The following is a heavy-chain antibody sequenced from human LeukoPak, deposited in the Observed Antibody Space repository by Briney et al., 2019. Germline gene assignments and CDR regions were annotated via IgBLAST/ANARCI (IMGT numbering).Heavy chain of an antibody. J-gene: IGHJ4*02. V-gene: IGHV5-10-1*01. D-gene: IGHD3-10*01. CDR2: IDPSDSYT. CDR1: GYSFTGYW. Sequence: GESLKISYKGSGYSFTGYWISWVRQMPGKGLEWMGRIDPSDSYTNYSPSFQGHVTISADKSISTAYLQWSSLKASDTAMYYCARHDFTNYFDYWGQGTLVTVSS. CDR3: ARHDFTNYFDY.